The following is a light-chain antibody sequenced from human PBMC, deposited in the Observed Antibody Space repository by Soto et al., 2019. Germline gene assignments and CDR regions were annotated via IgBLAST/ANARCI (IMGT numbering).Light chain of an antibody. J-gene: IGLJ2*01. V-gene: IGLV3-21*04. CDR1: NIGSKS. Sequence: SYELTQPPSVSVAPGKTARITCGGNNIGSKSVHWYQQKPGQAPVLVIYYDSDRPSGIPERFSGSNSGNTATLTVSRVEAEDEADYYCQVWDSSSDHPFGGGTKLTVL. CDR3: QVWDSSSDHP. CDR2: YDS.